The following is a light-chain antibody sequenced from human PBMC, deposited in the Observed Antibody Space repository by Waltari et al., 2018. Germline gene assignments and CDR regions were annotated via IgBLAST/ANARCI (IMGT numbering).Light chain of an antibody. Sequence: QSVLTQPPSASGTPGHAVTIPCFGGASNIAIQFFNWYRQFPGTAPEVLIYHDSQRPSGVPDRVSGSKSGTSASLAISGLQSEDEATYYCAAWDDSLNAWLFGGGTKLTV. V-gene: IGLV1-44*01. CDR3: AAWDDSLNAWL. J-gene: IGLJ3*02. CDR2: HDS. CDR1: ASNIAIQF.